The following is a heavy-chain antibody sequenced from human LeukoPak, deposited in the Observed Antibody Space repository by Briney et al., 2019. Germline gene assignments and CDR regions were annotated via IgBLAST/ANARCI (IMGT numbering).Heavy chain of an antibody. Sequence: SETLSLTCTVSGGSLSSYYWSWIRQPPGKGLEWIGYIYYSGSTNYNPSLKSRVTISVDTSKNQFSLKLSSVTAADTAVYYCARHLITMIVVAPSAFDIWGQGTMVTVSS. CDR1: GGSLSSYY. V-gene: IGHV4-59*08. CDR3: ARHLITMIVVAPSAFDI. D-gene: IGHD3-22*01. J-gene: IGHJ3*02. CDR2: IYYSGST.